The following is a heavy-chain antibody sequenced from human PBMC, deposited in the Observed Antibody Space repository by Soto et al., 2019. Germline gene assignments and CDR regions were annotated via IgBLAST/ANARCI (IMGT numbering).Heavy chain of an antibody. CDR1: XXXXXTFX. D-gene: IGHD6-19*01. CDR3: ARDLGWAFDS. J-gene: IGHJ4*02. V-gene: IGHV3-48*02. Sequence: EVQLVESGGGSVQXGGXLRLSXXASXXXXXTFXXXXVRQAPGRGLEWISYISGGGRPISYADSVKGRFTISRDNAKNSLYLQMDSLTDEDTAVYYCARDLGWAFDSWGQGTLVTVSS. CDR2: ISGGGRPI.